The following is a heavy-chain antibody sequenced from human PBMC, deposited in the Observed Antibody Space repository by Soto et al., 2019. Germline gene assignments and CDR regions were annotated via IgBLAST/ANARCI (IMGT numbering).Heavy chain of an antibody. CDR2: ISDSGTGT. D-gene: IGHD3-22*01. CDR3: AKDHTVVIRDAFDI. Sequence: EVQILESGGGLVQPGGPRELPGEPPGFTLSAKAFNGFPQPQGRGRRWASGISDSGTGTYYADSVKGRFTISRDNSKNTVYLQMKSLRAEDTAVYYCAKDHTVVIRDAFDIWGQGTMVNVSS. CDR1: GFTLSAKA. V-gene: IGHV3-23*01. J-gene: IGHJ3*02.